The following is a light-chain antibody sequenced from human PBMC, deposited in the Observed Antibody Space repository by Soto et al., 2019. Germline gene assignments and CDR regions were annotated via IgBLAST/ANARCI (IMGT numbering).Light chain of an antibody. CDR3: QQYNKWPLYT. J-gene: IGKJ2*01. CDR2: DAS. Sequence: EIVMTQSPATLSVSPGERASLSCRASQSVSTNLAWYQQRPGQAPRLLIYDASTRATGIPARFSGSGSGTQFTLTLSGLQSEDFAVYYCQQYNKWPLYTFGQGTKLEIK. CDR1: QSVSTN. V-gene: IGKV3-15*01.